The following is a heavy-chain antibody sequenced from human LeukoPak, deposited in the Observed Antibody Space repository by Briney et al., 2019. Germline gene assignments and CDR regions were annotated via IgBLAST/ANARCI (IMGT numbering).Heavy chain of an antibody. V-gene: IGHV4-59*01. Sequence: SETLSLTCTVSGGSISSYYWSWIRQPPGKGLEWIGYIYYSGSTNYNPSLKSRVTISVDTSKNQFSLKLSSVTAADTAVYYCAREQWLGQNYYYGMDVWGKGTTVTVSS. J-gene: IGHJ6*04. D-gene: IGHD6-19*01. CDR2: IYYSGST. CDR3: AREQWLGQNYYYGMDV. CDR1: GGSISSYY.